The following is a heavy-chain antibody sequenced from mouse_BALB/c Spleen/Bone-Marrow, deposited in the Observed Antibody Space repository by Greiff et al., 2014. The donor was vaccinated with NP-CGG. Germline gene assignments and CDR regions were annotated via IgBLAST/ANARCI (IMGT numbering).Heavy chain of an antibody. CDR3: ARSEYFGSSYDS. D-gene: IGHD1-1*01. J-gene: IGHJ2*01. V-gene: IGHV1-14*01. CDR1: GYTFTSYV. CDR2: INPYNDGT. Sequence: LVESGPELVKPGASVKMSCKASGYTFTSYVMHWMKQKPGQGLEWIGYINPYNDGTKYNETFKGKATLTSDKSSSTAYMDLSSLTSEDSAVYFCARSEYFGSSYDSWGQGTTLPVSS.